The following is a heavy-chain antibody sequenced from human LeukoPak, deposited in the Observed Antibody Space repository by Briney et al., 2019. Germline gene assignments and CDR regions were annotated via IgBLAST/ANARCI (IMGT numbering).Heavy chain of an antibody. D-gene: IGHD2-21*02. J-gene: IGHJ6*04. CDR3: TRNRQLDGWTATYYGMDV. V-gene: IGHV3-49*04. Sequence: PGGSLRLSCTASGLTFGDDAMSWVRQAPGKGLEWVGVICSKACARTTDYAASVKARFTISRDDSRSIAYLHMNRLKTEDTAVYYCTRNRQLDGWTATYYGMDVWGKGTTVTASS. CDR2: ICSKACARTT. CDR1: GLTFGDDA.